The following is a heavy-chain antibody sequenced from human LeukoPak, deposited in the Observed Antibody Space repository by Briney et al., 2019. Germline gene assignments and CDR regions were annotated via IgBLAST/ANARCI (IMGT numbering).Heavy chain of an antibody. CDR2: IYYSGST. V-gene: IGHV4-59*01. D-gene: IGHD3-10*01. J-gene: IGHJ6*02. CDR3: ARSYYYGSGGYGMDV. Sequence: PSETLSLTCTVSGGSISSYYWSWIRQPPGKGLEWIGYIYYSGSTNYNPSLKSRVTISVDTSKNQFSLKLSSVTAADTAVYYCARSYYYGSGGYGMDVWGQGTTVTVSS. CDR1: GGSISSYY.